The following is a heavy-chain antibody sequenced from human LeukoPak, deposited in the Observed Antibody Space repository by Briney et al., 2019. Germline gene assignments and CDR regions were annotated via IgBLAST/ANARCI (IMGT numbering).Heavy chain of an antibody. J-gene: IGHJ4*02. CDR2: IRSKANSYAT. CDR1: GFTFSGSA. Sequence: GGSLRLSCAASGFTFSGSAMHWVRQASGKGLEWVGRIRSKANSYATAYAASVKGRFTISRDDSKNTAYLQMNSLKTEDTAVYYCAKRIQSAMAMGYWGQGTLVTVSS. CDR3: AKRIQSAMAMGY. D-gene: IGHD5-18*01. V-gene: IGHV3-73*01.